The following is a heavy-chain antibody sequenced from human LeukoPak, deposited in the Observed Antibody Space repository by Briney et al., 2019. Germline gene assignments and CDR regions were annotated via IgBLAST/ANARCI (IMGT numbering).Heavy chain of an antibody. D-gene: IGHD3-3*01. J-gene: IGHJ4*02. CDR2: IYYSGST. Sequence: PSETLSLTCNVSDGSIRSYYWSWIRQPPGKGLEWIGYIYYSGSTNYNPSLKSRVTISVDTSKNQFSLKLSSVTAADTAVYYCARVGYDFWSGYENPFDYWGQGTLVTVSS. V-gene: IGHV4-59*01. CDR3: ARVGYDFWSGYENPFDY. CDR1: DGSIRSYY.